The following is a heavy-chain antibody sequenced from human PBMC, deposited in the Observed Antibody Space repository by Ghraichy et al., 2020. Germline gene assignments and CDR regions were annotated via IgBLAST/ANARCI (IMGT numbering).Heavy chain of an antibody. Sequence: GGSLRLSCAASGFTFSDYAMHWVRQAPGKGLEWVALISYDGRNKYYADSVQGRFTSSRDNSTSTVYLHMNSLRAEDTALYYCAREGSYCSHGVCLGALDYWGQGTLVTVSS. D-gene: IGHD2-8*01. CDR3: AREGSYCSHGVCLGALDY. J-gene: IGHJ4*02. V-gene: IGHV3-30*04. CDR1: GFTFSDYA. CDR2: ISYDGRNK.